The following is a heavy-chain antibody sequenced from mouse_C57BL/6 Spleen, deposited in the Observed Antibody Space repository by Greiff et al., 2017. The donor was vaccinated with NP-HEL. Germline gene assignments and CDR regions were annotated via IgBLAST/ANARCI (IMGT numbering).Heavy chain of an antibody. CDR1: GYTFTDYE. J-gene: IGHJ3*01. Sequence: VQLQQSGAELVRPGASVTLSCKASGYTFTDYEMHWVKQTPVHGLEWIGAIDPETGGTAYNQKFKGKAILTADKSSSTAYMELRSLTSEDSAVYYCTRGVLRGFAYWGQGTLVTVSA. CDR3: TRGVLRGFAY. CDR2: IDPETGGT. D-gene: IGHD1-1*01. V-gene: IGHV1-15*01.